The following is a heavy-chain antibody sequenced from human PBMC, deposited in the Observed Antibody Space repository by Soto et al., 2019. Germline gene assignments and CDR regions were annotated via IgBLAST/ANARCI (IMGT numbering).Heavy chain of an antibody. J-gene: IGHJ6*02. CDR2: ISGSGGST. Sequence: PGGSLRLSCAASGFTFSSYAMSWVRQAPGKGLEWVSAISGSGGSTYYADSVKGRFTISRDNSKNTLYLQMNSLRAEDTAVYYCANTGTSGYLYYYYYGMDVWGQGTTVTVSS. CDR3: ANTGTSGYLYYYYYGMDV. V-gene: IGHV3-23*01. D-gene: IGHD3-22*01. CDR1: GFTFSSYA.